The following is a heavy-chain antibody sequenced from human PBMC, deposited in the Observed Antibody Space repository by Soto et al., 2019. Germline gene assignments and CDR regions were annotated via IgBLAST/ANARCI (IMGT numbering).Heavy chain of an antibody. J-gene: IGHJ5*02. D-gene: IGHD1-1*01. CDR2: INAADGDT. CDR1: GYRFSTSG. CDR3: ARDSQRVQIPSPGGFDP. V-gene: IGHV1-3*01. Sequence: QVQLVQSGAELKKPGASEKISCETSGYRFSTSGIHWLRQAPGQSLEWMGWINAADGDTKYSQKFQGRVTLSRDTSASTAYMELTRLTSEDTSISYCARDSQRVQIPSPGGFDPRGQGTVLSVSS.